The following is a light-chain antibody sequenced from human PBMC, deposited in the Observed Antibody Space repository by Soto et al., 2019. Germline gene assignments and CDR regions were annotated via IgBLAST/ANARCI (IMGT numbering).Light chain of an antibody. CDR2: FGS. CDR1: QSLLHSNGYKY. J-gene: IGKJ1*01. CDR3: MQALHSYT. V-gene: IGKV2-28*01. Sequence: DVVLTQSPLSLSVTPGEPASISCRSSQSLLHSNGYKYLDWYLQKPGQPPQLLIYFGSYRASGVPDRFSGSGSGTDYTLKISRVGAEDVGVYYCMQALHSYTFGQGTKVESK.